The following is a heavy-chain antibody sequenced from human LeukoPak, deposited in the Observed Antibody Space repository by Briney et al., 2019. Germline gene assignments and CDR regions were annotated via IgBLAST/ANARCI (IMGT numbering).Heavy chain of an antibody. CDR2: ISYDGSNK. CDR1: GFTFSSYG. CDR3: ARERQYYYDSSGYYYFDY. D-gene: IGHD3-22*01. J-gene: IGHJ4*02. Sequence: GGSLRLSCGASGFTFSSYGMHWVRQAPGKGLEWVAVISYDGSNKYYADSVKGRFTISRDNSKNTLYLQMNSLRAEDTAVYYCARERQYYYDSSGYYYFDYWGQGTLVTVSS. V-gene: IGHV3-30*03.